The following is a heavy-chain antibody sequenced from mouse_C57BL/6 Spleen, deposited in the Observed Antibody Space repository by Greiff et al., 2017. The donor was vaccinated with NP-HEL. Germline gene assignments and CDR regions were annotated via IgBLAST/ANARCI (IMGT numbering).Heavy chain of an antibody. CDR2: ISSGSSTI. V-gene: IGHV5-17*01. CDR3: ARPGTTGPHWYFDV. Sequence: EVQRVESGGGLVKPGGSLKLSCAASGFTFSDYGMHWVRQAPEKGLEWVAYISSGSSTIYYADTVKGRFTISRDNAKNTLFLQMTSLRSEDTAMDYCARPGTTGPHWYFDVWGTGTTVTVSS. D-gene: IGHD2-13*01. J-gene: IGHJ1*03. CDR1: GFTFSDYG.